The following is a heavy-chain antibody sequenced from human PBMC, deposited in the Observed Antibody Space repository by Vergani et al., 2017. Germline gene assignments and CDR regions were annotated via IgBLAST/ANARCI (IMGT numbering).Heavy chain of an antibody. V-gene: IGHV3-30*03. Sequence: QVHLVESGGGVVQPGRSLILSCVVSGFTSSYYGMHWVRQAPGKGLEWVAVISYDGTQKYYADSVKGRFTISRDNSKSTLYLQMNSLRTEDTAVYYCATKSXGTPGCQMGYFREWGQGTLVTVSS. CDR1: GFTSSYYG. D-gene: IGHD1-1*01. CDR2: ISYDGTQK. J-gene: IGHJ1*01. CDR3: ATKSXGTPGCQMGYFRE.